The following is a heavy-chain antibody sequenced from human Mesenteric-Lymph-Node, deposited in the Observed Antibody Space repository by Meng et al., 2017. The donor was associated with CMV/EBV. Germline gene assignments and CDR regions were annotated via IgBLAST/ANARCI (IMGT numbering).Heavy chain of an antibody. D-gene: IGHD6-13*01. CDR2: IIPILGIA. CDR1: GYTFTGYY. CDR3: ARPYSSSWNGYNWFDP. Sequence: SVKVSCKASGYTFTGYYMHWVRQAPGQGLEWMGGIIPILGIANYAQKFQGRVTITADKSTSTAYMELSSLRSEDTAVYYCARPYSSSWNGYNWFDPWGQGTLVTSPQ. J-gene: IGHJ5*02. V-gene: IGHV1-69*10.